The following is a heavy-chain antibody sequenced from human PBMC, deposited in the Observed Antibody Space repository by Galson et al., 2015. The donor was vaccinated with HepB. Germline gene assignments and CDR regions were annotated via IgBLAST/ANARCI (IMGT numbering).Heavy chain of an antibody. V-gene: IGHV1-2*04. CDR3: ARAARGSYLFDY. J-gene: IGHJ4*01. D-gene: IGHD3-16*02. CDR1: GYTFSDHY. Sequence: SVKVSCKASGYTFSDHYMHWVRQAPGQSLEWMGWINPISGSTKYLQKFQDWVTMTRDTSSSTAHMELRRLRSDDTAVYYCARAARGSYLFDYWGHGTLVTVSS. CDR2: INPISGST.